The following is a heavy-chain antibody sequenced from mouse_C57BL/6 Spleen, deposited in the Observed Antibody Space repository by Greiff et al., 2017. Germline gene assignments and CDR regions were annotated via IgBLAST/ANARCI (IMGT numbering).Heavy chain of an antibody. V-gene: IGHV1-61*01. CDR2: IYPSDSET. CDR3: ARYPSSTVEGY. Sequence: QVQLQQSGAELVRPGSSVKLSCKASGYTFTSYWMDWVKQRPGQGLEWIGNIYPSDSETHYNQKFKDKATLTVDKSSSTAYMQLSSLTSEDSAVYYCARYPSSTVEGYWGQGTTLTVSS. J-gene: IGHJ2*01. D-gene: IGHD1-1*01. CDR1: GYTFTSYW.